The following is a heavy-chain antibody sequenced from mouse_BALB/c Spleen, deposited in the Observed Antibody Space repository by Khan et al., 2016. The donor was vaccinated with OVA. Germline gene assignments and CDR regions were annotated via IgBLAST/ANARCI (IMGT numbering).Heavy chain of an antibody. CDR3: ARDYWDVFAP. Sequence: VQLQQSGSELVKPRASVKLSCTASGFNIKDTYMHWVKQRPEQGLEWIGRVDPANGNTKSDPKFQGKATITADTSSHTAYRQLSRLAYEDTAVYYCARDYWDVFAPWGQGTLVTVSA. CDR1: GFNIKDTY. J-gene: IGHJ3*01. CDR2: VDPANGNT. V-gene: IGHV14-3*02. D-gene: IGHD4-1*01.